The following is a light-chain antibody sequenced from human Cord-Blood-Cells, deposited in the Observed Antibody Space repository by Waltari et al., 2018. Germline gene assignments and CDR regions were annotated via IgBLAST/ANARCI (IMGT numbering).Light chain of an antibody. V-gene: IGKV1-39*01. J-gene: IGKJ1*01. CDR3: QQSYSTPWT. Sequence: DIQMTQSPSSLSDSVGDRVTITCRASQSISSYLNWYQQKPGKAPKPLIYAASSLQSGVPSRFSGSGSGTDFTLTISSLQPEDFATYYCQQSYSTPWTFGQGTKVEIK. CDR2: AAS. CDR1: QSISSY.